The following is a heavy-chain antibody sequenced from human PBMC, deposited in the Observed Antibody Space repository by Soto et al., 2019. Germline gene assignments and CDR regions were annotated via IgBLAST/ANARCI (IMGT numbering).Heavy chain of an antibody. CDR3: ASRPPAVGYLGVFDY. D-gene: IGHD3-10*01. J-gene: IGHJ4*02. CDR1: GFTFSTYW. Sequence: GGSLRLSCAASGFTFSTYWMTWVRQAPGKGPEWVANIKKDGSETSYVDSVKGRFTISRDNAKNLLFLQMNNLRAEDTAGYSCASRPPAVGYLGVFDYWGPGTPVTVSS. V-gene: IGHV3-7*03. CDR2: IKKDGSET.